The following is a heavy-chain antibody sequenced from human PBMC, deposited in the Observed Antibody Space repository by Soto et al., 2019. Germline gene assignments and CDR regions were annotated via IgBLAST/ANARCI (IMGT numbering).Heavy chain of an antibody. J-gene: IGHJ5*02. D-gene: IGHD3-22*01. CDR3: ARKDKSGYFNWFDP. V-gene: IGHV5-51*01. Sequence: GESLKISCRTSGHRFTSYWIAWVRQMPGKGLEWMGIIFPSDSDTRYSPSFQGQVTISADRSTSTIFLQWASLKASDTAVYFCARKDKSGYFNWFDPWGQGTLVTVSS. CDR1: GHRFTSYW. CDR2: IFPSDSDT.